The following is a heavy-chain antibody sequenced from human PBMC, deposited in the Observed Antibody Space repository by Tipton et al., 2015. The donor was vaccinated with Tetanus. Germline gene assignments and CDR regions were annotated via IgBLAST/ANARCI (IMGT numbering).Heavy chain of an antibody. CDR2: ASYSGSS. V-gene: IGHV4-61*08. CDR1: IGSVNSGGYY. J-gene: IGHJ4*02. Sequence: TLSLTCAVSIGSVNSGGYYWSWIRQPPGKGLEWIGYASYSGSSNYNPSLKSRVIISIDASKNQFSLELSSVAAADTAVYYCARAYDFWSGHLDFWGQGTLVTVSS. D-gene: IGHD3-3*01. CDR3: ARAYDFWSGHLDF.